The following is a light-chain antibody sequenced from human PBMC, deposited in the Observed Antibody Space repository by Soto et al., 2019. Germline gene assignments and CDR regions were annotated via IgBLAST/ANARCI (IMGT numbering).Light chain of an antibody. CDR1: QSISNY. J-gene: IGKJ4*01. Sequence: IVFTQSPATLSLSPGERATLSCRASQSISNYLAWYQQKPGQAPRLLIYDASNRATGTPARFSGSGSGTDFTXTISSLEPEDFAVYYCQQLTFGGGTKVDIK. CDR2: DAS. V-gene: IGKV3-11*01. CDR3: QQLT.